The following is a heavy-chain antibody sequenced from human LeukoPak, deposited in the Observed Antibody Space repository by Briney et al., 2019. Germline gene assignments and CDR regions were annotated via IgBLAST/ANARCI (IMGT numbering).Heavy chain of an antibody. CDR1: GYTFRAYD. D-gene: IGHD3-9*01. Sequence: ASVKVSCKASGYTFRAYDITWVRQAPGQGLEWMGWISAYNGNTNYAQKLQGRVTMTTDTSTSTAYMELRSLRSDDTAVYYCARDPRYFDYMDVWGKGTTVTVSS. CDR3: ARDPRYFDYMDV. CDR2: ISAYNGNT. J-gene: IGHJ6*03. V-gene: IGHV1-18*01.